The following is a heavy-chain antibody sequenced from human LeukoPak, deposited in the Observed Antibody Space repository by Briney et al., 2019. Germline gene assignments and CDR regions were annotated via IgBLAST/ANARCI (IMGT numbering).Heavy chain of an antibody. CDR1: GFTFSNFW. Sequence: PGESLRLSCTASGFTFSNFWMSWVRQAPGKGLEWVSAISGSGGSTYYADSVKGRFTISRDNSKNTLYLQMNSLRAEDTAVYYCAKDPVVSPSVDYWGQGTLVTVSS. CDR3: AKDPVVSPSVDY. V-gene: IGHV3-23*01. D-gene: IGHD4-23*01. J-gene: IGHJ4*02. CDR2: ISGSGGST.